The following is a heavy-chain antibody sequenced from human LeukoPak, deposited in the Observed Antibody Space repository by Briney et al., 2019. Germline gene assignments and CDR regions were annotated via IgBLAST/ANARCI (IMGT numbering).Heavy chain of an antibody. CDR2: IRTDNGKT. V-gene: IGHV1-18*01. J-gene: IGHJ6*01. CDR3: ARDSVDFAVSYFYYYGMDV. CDR1: GYTFTSYG. Sequence: GASVKVSCKASGYTFTSYGISWVRQAPGQGLEWMGWIRTDNGKTRYTEKFQDRVTMTIDASTSTAYLELRSLRSDDTAVYYCARDSVDFAVSYFYYYGMDVWGQGTAVTVSS. D-gene: IGHD2-2*03.